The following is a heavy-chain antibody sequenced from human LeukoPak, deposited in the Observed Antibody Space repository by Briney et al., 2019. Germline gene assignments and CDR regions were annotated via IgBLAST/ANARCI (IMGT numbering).Heavy chain of an antibody. D-gene: IGHD3-22*01. CDR1: GGSISSYY. Sequence: SETLSLTCTVSGGSISSYYWSWIRQPPGKGLEWIGYIYYSGSTNYNPSLKSRVTISVDTSKNQFSLKLSPVTAADTAVYYCARVRLTMIDYWGQGTLVTVSS. J-gene: IGHJ4*02. V-gene: IGHV4-59*01. CDR2: IYYSGST. CDR3: ARVRLTMIDY.